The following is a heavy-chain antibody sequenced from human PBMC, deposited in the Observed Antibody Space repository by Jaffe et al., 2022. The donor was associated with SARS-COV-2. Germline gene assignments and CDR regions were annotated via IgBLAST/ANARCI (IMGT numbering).Heavy chain of an antibody. CDR3: AKEAMIVVVITRGYYGMDV. V-gene: IGHV3-23*01. CDR2: ISGSGGST. J-gene: IGHJ6*02. CDR1: GFTFSSYA. D-gene: IGHD3-22*01. Sequence: EVQLLESGGGLVQPGGSLRLSCAASGFTFSSYAMSWVRQAPGKGLEWVSAISGSGGSTYYADSVKGRFTISRDNSKNTLYLQMNSLRAEDTAVYYCAKEAMIVVVITRGYYGMDVWGQGTTVTVSS.